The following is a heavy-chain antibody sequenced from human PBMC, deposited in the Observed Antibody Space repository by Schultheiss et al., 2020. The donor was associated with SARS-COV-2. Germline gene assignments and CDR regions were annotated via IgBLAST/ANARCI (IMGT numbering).Heavy chain of an antibody. CDR1: GFTFSSYA. V-gene: IGHV3-23*01. D-gene: IGHD3-16*01. J-gene: IGHJ6*02. CDR2: ISGSGGST. CDR3: AKGGGYPYYYGMDV. Sequence: GGSLRLSCAASGFTFSSYAMHWVRQAPGKGLEWVSAISGSGGSTYYADSVKGRFTISRDNSKNTLYLQMNSLRAEDTAVYYCAKGGGYPYYYGMDVWGQGTTVTVSS.